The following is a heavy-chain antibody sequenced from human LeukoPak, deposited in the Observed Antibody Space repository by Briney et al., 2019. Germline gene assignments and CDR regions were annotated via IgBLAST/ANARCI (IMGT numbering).Heavy chain of an antibody. J-gene: IGHJ6*03. CDR3: AGAIAVAGTGYHYYYYMDV. CDR1: GGSISSYY. Sequence: SETLSLTCTVSGGSISSYYWSWIRQPPGKGLEWIGYIYYSGSTNYNPSLKSRVTISVDTSKNQFSLKLSSVTAADTAVYYCAGAIAVAGTGYHYYYYMDVWGKGTTVTVSS. V-gene: IGHV4-59*01. CDR2: IYYSGST. D-gene: IGHD6-19*01.